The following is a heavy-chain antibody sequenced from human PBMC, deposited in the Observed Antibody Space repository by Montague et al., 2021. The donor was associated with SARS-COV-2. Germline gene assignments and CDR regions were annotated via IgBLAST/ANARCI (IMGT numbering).Heavy chain of an antibody. V-gene: IGHV3-48*03. CDR2: ISSSGSTI. Sequence: YRRLSCAASGFPFSSYEMNWVRQAPGKGLEWVSYISSSGSTIYYADSVKGRFTISRDNAKNSLYLQMNSLRAEDTAVYYCARLGYCSGGSCIDPWGQGTLVTVSS. D-gene: IGHD2-15*01. CDR1: GFPFSSYE. CDR3: ARLGYCSGGSCIDP. J-gene: IGHJ5*02.